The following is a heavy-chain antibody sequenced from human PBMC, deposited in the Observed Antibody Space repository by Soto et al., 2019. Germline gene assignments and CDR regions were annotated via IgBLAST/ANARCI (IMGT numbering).Heavy chain of an antibody. CDR1: GYSFSSFG. Sequence: QVQLVQSGAEVKEPGASVKVSCKASGYSFSSFGISRVRQAPGQGLEWVGWVSVPSGDTSSAQNFQGRVTVTTDTSTSTAYMEVGSLRSDDTAVYYCARTCRSGGSCYLEYWGEGTLVTVSS. D-gene: IGHD2-15*01. CDR3: ARTCRSGGSCYLEY. J-gene: IGHJ4*02. V-gene: IGHV1-18*01. CDR2: VSVPSGDT.